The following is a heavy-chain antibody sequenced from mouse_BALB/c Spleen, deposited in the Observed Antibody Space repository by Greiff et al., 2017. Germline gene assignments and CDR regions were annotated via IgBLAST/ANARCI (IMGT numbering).Heavy chain of an antibody. CDR1: GFSLTSYG. J-gene: IGHJ3*01. V-gene: IGHV2-9*02. D-gene: IGHD1-1*01. Sequence: VMLMESGPGLVAPSQSLSITCTVSGFSLTSYGVHWVRQPPGKGLEWLGVIWAGGSTNYNSALMSRLSISKDNSKSQVFLKMNSLQTDDTAMYYCARDRGNGSPWFAYWGQGTLVTVSA. CDR3: ARDRGNGSPWFAY. CDR2: IWAGGST.